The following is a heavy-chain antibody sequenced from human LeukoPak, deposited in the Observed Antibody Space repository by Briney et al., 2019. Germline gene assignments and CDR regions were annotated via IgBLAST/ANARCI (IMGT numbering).Heavy chain of an antibody. CDR2: ISWNSGSI. CDR3: AKDIGYSSVYGFDY. Sequence: GGSLRLSCAASGFTFDDYAMHWVRQAPEKGLEWVSGISWNSGSIGYADSVKGRFTISRDNAKNSLYLQMNSLRAEDTALYYCAKDIGYSSVYGFDYWGQGTLVTVSS. V-gene: IGHV3-9*01. CDR1: GFTFDDYA. D-gene: IGHD5-18*01. J-gene: IGHJ4*02.